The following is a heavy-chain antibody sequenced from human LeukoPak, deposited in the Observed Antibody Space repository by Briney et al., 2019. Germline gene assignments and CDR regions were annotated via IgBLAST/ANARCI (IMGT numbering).Heavy chain of an antibody. CDR2: IYYSGST. CDR3: ARYLLEWFSRYYYMDV. J-gene: IGHJ6*03. Sequence: PSETLSLTCTVSGGSISSYYWSWLRQPPGKGLEWIGYIYYSGSTNYNPPLPSRVTISVDKSKSQFSLKLSSVTAADTAVYYCARYLLEWFSRYYYMDVWGKGSTVIVAS. D-gene: IGHD3-3*01. CDR1: GGSISSYY. V-gene: IGHV4-59*12.